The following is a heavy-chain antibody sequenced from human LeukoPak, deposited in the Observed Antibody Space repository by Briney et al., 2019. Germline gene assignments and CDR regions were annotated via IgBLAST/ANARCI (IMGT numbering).Heavy chain of an antibody. V-gene: IGHV3-33*01. J-gene: IGHJ4*02. Sequence: GGSLRLSCAASGFTFSSYGMHWVRQAPGKGLEWVAVIWYDGSNKYYADSVKGRFTISRDNSKNTLYLQMNSLRAEDTAVYYCARGAGYGDYEALDFWGQGILVTVSS. D-gene: IGHD4-17*01. CDR2: IWYDGSNK. CDR1: GFTFSSYG. CDR3: ARGAGYGDYEALDF.